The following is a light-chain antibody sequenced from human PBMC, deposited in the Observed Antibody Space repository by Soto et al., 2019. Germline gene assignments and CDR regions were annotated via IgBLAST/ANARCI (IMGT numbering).Light chain of an antibody. CDR2: SND. J-gene: IGLJ2*01. V-gene: IGLV1-44*01. Sequence: VLSHTPSASGTPGQRGSISCSGGSSNIGTNTVNWYQHLRGTAPKLLIFSNDERPSGVPDRFSGSKSGTSASLAISGLQSDDEADYYCATWDDSLNGVVFGGGTKVTVL. CDR3: ATWDDSLNGVV. CDR1: SSNIGTNT.